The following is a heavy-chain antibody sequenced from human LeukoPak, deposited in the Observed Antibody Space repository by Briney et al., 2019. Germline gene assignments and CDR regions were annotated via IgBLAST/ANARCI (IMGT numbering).Heavy chain of an antibody. D-gene: IGHD3-10*01. J-gene: IGHJ6*03. Sequence: GGSLRLSCAASGFTFSSYWMSWVRQAPGKGLEWVANIKQVGSEKYYVDSVKGRFIISRDNAKNSLYLQMNSLRAEDTAVYYCAKGAFRDQVQGYYYMDVWGKGTTVTVSS. CDR3: AKGAFRDQVQGYYYMDV. V-gene: IGHV3-7*01. CDR1: GFTFSSYW. CDR2: IKQVGSEK.